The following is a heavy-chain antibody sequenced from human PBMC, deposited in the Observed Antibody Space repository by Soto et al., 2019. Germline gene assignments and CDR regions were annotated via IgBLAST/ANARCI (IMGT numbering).Heavy chain of an antibody. CDR3: ARKRWLGAAAPLDY. D-gene: IGHD6-13*01. Sequence: EVQLLESGGGLVQPGGSLRLSCAASGFTFSNYAMSWVRQAPGRGLEWVSAISGSGGSTYYADSVKGRFTISRDNSKNTLYLQMNSLRAEDTAVYYCARKRWLGAAAPLDYWGQGTLVTVSS. V-gene: IGHV3-23*01. CDR1: GFTFSNYA. J-gene: IGHJ4*02. CDR2: ISGSGGST.